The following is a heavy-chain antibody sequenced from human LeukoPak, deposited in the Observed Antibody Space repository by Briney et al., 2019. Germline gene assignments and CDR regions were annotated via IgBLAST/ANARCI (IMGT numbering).Heavy chain of an antibody. CDR3: ARDGDYSNLDY. D-gene: IGHD4-11*01. Sequence: GGSLRLSCAASGFTVSSNYMSWVRQAPGKGLEWVSVIYSGGSTYYADSVKGRFTISRDNSKNTLYLQMNSLRAEDTAVYYCARDGDYSNLDYWGQGTLVTVSS. V-gene: IGHV3-53*01. J-gene: IGHJ4*02. CDR1: GFTVSSNY. CDR2: IYSGGST.